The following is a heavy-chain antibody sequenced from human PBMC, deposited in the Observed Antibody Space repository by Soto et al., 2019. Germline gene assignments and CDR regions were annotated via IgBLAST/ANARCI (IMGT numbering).Heavy chain of an antibody. J-gene: IGHJ3*02. Sequence: ASVKVSCKASGYTFTSYGISWVRQAPGQGLEWMGGISAYNGNANYAQKLQGRVTMTADESTSTAYMELSSLRSEDTAVYYCARWGYIPDAFDIWGQGTMVTVSS. CDR2: ISAYNGNA. CDR1: GYTFTSYG. CDR3: ARWGYIPDAFDI. V-gene: IGHV1-18*01. D-gene: IGHD1-1*01.